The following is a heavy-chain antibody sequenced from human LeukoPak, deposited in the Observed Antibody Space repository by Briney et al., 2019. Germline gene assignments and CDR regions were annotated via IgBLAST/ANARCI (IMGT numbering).Heavy chain of an antibody. CDR2: ISSSSSYI. V-gene: IGHV3-21*01. CDR1: GFTFSSYS. J-gene: IGHJ4*02. CDR3: ARSMVGATTLDY. D-gene: IGHD1-26*01. Sequence: PGGSLRLSCAASGFTFSSYSMNWVRQAPGKGLEWVSSISSSSSYIYYADSVKGRFTISRDSAKNSLYLQMNSLRAEDTAVYYCARSMVGATTLDYWGQGTLVTVSS.